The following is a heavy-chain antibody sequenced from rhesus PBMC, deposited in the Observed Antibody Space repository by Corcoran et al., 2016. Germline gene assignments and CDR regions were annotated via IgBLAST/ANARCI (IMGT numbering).Heavy chain of an antibody. Sequence: EVQLVETGGGLVQPGGSLKLSCAAFGFTFSSYGLSWCRQAPGKGLEWFSAINSGGGITYYADSVKGRFTISRDNSKNTLSLQMNSLRAEDTAVYYCAKAWYSGSSYYFDYWGQGVLVTVSS. V-gene: IGHV3S5*01. CDR1: GFTFSSYG. CDR2: INSGGGIT. CDR3: AKAWYSGSSYYFDY. D-gene: IGHD6-25*01. J-gene: IGHJ4*01.